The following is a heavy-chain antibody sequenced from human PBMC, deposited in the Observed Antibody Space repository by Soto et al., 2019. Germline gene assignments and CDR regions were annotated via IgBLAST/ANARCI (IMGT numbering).Heavy chain of an antibody. CDR2: ISGSGGSI. Sequence: HPGGSLRLSCAASGFTFSSYAMTWVRQAPGKGLEWVSVISGSGGSIYYADSVKGRFTISRDNSKTTLYLQMNSLRAEDTAVYYCARDYPDNPWTIAVPTFFDYWGQGTLVTVSS. CDR3: ARDYPDNPWTIAVPTFFDY. CDR1: GFTFSSYA. D-gene: IGHD6-19*01. V-gene: IGHV3-23*01. J-gene: IGHJ4*02.